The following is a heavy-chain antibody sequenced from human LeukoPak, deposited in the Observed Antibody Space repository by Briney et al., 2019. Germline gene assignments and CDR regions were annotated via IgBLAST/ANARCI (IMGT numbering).Heavy chain of an antibody. CDR1: GYSFTSYW. Sequence: GESLKISCKGSGYSFTSYWIGWVRQMPGKGLEWMGIIYPGDSDTRYSPSFQGQVTISADKSISTAYLQWSSLKASDTAMYYCARLERPFAHYGSGSNNWFDPWGQGTLVTVSS. D-gene: IGHD3-10*01. CDR3: ARLERPFAHYGSGSNNWFDP. V-gene: IGHV5-51*01. J-gene: IGHJ5*02. CDR2: IYPGDSDT.